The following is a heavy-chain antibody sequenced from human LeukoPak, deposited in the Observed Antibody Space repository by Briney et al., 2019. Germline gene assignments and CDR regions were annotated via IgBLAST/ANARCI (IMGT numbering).Heavy chain of an antibody. CDR3: AREPRDCSSTSCYGRYYDFWSGYNDYYYYGMDV. J-gene: IGHJ6*02. CDR2: INHSGST. V-gene: IGHV4-34*01. Sequence: SETLSLTCAVYGVSFSGYYWSWIRQPPGKGLEWIGEINHSGSTNYNPSLKSRVTISVDTSKNQFSLKLSSVTAADTAVYYCAREPRDCSSTSCYGRYYDFWSGYNDYYYYGMDVWGQGTTVTVSS. CDR1: GVSFSGYY. D-gene: IGHD2-2*01.